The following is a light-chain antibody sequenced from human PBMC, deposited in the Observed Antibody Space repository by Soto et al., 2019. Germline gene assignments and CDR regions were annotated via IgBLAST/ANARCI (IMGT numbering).Light chain of an antibody. Sequence: YVLTQPRSVSASPGQSVTISCTGTSRDVGGYNYVSWYQQHPGKAPKLMIYDVSKRPSGVPDRLSGSKSGNTASLTISGLQAEDEADYYCCSYAGSSYVFGTGTKVTVL. CDR1: SRDVGGYNY. V-gene: IGLV2-11*01. CDR2: DVS. CDR3: CSYAGSSYV. J-gene: IGLJ1*01.